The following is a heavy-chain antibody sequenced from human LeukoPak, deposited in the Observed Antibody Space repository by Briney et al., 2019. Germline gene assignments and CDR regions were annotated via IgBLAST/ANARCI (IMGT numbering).Heavy chain of an antibody. CDR2: ISAYNGNT. CDR3: ARDSITIFGVVIMTYFDY. Sequence: ASVKVSCKASGYTFTSYGISWVRQAPGQGLEWMGWISAYNGNTNYAQKLQGRVTMTTDTSTSTAYMELRSLRSDDTAVYYCARDSITIFGVVIMTYFDYWGQGTLVTVSP. CDR1: GYTFTSYG. J-gene: IGHJ4*02. D-gene: IGHD3-3*01. V-gene: IGHV1-18*01.